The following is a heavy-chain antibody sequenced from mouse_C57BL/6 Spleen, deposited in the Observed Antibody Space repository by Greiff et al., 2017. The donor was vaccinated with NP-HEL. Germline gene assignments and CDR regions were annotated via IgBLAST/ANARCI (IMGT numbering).Heavy chain of an antibody. CDR2: IDPISGGT. CDR3: ARGGIGEAYWYFDV. J-gene: IGHJ1*03. CDR1: GYTFTSYW. V-gene: IGHV1-72*01. Sequence: QVQLQQSGAELVKPGASVKLSCKASGYTFTSYWMHWVKQRPGRGLEWIGRIDPISGGTKYNEKFKGKATLPVDKASSTAYMQLSSLTSEDSAVYYCARGGIGEAYWYFDVWGTGTTVTVSS.